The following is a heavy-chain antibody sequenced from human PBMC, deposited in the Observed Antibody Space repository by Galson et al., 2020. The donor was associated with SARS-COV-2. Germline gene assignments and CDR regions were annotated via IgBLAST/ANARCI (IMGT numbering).Heavy chain of an antibody. J-gene: IGHJ6*03. CDR2: INHRGST. Sequence: SETLSLTCAVSGGSFKNYYWTWIRQSPGKGLQWIGEINHRGSTTYDPTLQGRVAMSVDTSKNQFSLRLSSVTAADTAVYYCVRGAEERRIIVVGPYYYTYMDVWGGGTAVTVSS. D-gene: IGHD2-2*01. V-gene: IGHV4-34*01. CDR3: VRGAEERRIIVVGPYYYTYMDV. CDR1: GGSFKNYY.